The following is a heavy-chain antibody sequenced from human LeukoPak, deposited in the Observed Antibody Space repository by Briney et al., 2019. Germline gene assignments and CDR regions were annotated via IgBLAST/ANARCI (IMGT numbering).Heavy chain of an antibody. CDR3: ATEYYDFSTGKYWGGYDY. Sequence: PGGSLRLSCAASGFTFSSYAMHWVRQAPGKGLEWVAVISYDGSNKYYADSVKGRFTISRDNSKNTLYLQMNSLRAEDTAVYYCATEYYDFSTGKYWGGYDYWGQGTLVIVSS. V-gene: IGHV3-30*04. D-gene: IGHD3-3*01. CDR1: GFTFSSYA. J-gene: IGHJ4*02. CDR2: ISYDGSNK.